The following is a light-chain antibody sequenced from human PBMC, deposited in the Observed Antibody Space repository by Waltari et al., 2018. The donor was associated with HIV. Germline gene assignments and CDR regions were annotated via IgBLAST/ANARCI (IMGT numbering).Light chain of an antibody. Sequence: QSVLTQPPSASGTPGQRVTISCSGSRSNIGSKYVYWYQQLPGTAPKLLIYRNNQRPAGVPARFSGSKSGTSASLAISGLRSEDEADYYCTAWDDSLSGVVFGGGTKLTVL. J-gene: IGLJ2*01. CDR1: RSNIGSKY. CDR2: RNN. V-gene: IGLV1-47*01. CDR3: TAWDDSLSGVV.